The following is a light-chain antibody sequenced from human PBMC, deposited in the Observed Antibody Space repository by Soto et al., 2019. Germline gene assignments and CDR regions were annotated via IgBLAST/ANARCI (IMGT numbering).Light chain of an antibody. J-gene: IGKJ1*01. V-gene: IGKV3-15*01. Sequence: EIVLTQSPATLSLSPGETVTLPCRASQSIRTNLAWYQHKPGQSPRLLVYGASNRATGFPARFSGSGSGTEFTLTISSLQSEDFAVYYCQQYNDNWPTFGQGTKVDI. CDR2: GAS. CDR3: QQYNDNWPT. CDR1: QSIRTN.